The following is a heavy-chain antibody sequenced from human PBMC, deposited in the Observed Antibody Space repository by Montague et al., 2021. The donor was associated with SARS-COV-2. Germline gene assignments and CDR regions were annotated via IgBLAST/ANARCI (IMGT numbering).Heavy chain of an antibody. CDR3: ARLLLPATGSLNRFYFDF. V-gene: IGHV4-39*01. Sequence: SETLSLTCTVSGDSISSSGYYWGWIRQPPGKGLEWIATIYYSGNDYYNRSLKSRVTISVDTSKSQFSLKLNAVTAADTAVYYCARLLLPATGSLNRFYFDFWGQGALVTVSS. J-gene: IGHJ4*02. CDR1: GDSISSSGYY. CDR2: IYYSGND. D-gene: IGHD6-13*01.